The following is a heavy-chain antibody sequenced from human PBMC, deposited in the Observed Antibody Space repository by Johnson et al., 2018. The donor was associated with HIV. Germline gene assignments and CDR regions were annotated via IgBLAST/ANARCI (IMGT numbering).Heavy chain of an antibody. V-gene: IGHV3-30*04. D-gene: IGHD6-6*01. CDR1: GFTFSSYA. CDR2: ISYDGSNK. CDR3: AKDLDSSSWGAFDI. Sequence: QVQLVESGGDVVQPGRSLRLSCAASGFTFSSYAMHWVRQAPGKGLEWVAVISYDGSNKYYADSVKGRFTISRDNSKNTLYLQMNSLRAEDTAVYYCAKDLDSSSWGAFDIWGQGTMVTVSS. J-gene: IGHJ3*02.